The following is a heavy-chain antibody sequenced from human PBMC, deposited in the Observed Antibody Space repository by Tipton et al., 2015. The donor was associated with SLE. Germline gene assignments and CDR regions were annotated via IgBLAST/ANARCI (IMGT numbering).Heavy chain of an antibody. D-gene: IGHD3-22*01. CDR1: GYSISTGYS. Sequence: TLSLTCAVSGYSISTGYSWGWIRQPPGKGLEWIGSIYHSGTTYYNPSLKSRLTISMDTSKNQFSLKLSSVTAADTAVYYCARDRPPYYDSTGSLDYWGQGKMVTVS. J-gene: IGHJ4*02. V-gene: IGHV4-38-2*02. CDR2: IYHSGTT. CDR3: ARDRPPYYDSTGSLDY.